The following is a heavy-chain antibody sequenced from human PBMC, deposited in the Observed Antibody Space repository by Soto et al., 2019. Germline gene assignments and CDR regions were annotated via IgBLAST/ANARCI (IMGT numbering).Heavy chain of an antibody. CDR3: ARYHSSRWKLYGMDV. V-gene: IGHV4-30-4*01. CDR1: GGSISSGDYY. D-gene: IGHD6-13*01. J-gene: IGHJ6*02. Sequence: SETLSLTCTVSGGSISSGDYYWSWIRQPPGKGLEWIGYIYYSGSTYYNPSLKSRVTISVDTSKNQFSLKLSSVTAADTAVYYCARYHSSRWKLYGMDVWGQGTTVTVSS. CDR2: IYYSGST.